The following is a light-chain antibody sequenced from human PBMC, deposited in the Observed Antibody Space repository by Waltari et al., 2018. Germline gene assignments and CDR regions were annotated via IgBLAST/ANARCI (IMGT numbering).Light chain of an antibody. CDR1: TFGDKY. Sequence: SYDLTQTPSMSVSPGQTAIIPCSGDTFGDKYVCWYQQKSGQSPALVIYQDGRRPSGILERFSGSNSGNTATLTISGTLIMDEAVYYCQAWDSGTAVFGGGTRLTVL. V-gene: IGLV3-1*01. J-gene: IGLJ3*02. CDR3: QAWDSGTAV. CDR2: QDG.